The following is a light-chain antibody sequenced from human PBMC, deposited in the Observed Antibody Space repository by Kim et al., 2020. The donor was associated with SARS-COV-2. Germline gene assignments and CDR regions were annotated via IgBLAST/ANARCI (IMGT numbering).Light chain of an antibody. J-gene: IGLJ1*01. CDR3: SSYIRGSTNYV. V-gene: IGLV2-14*01. Sequence: SITITCTGTSSDVGGYKYVSWYHQHPGKAPNLVIYEGGNRPSGVSIRFSGSKSGNTASLTISGLQAEDEADYYCSSYIRGSTNYVFGTGTKVTVL. CDR1: SSDVGGYKY. CDR2: EGG.